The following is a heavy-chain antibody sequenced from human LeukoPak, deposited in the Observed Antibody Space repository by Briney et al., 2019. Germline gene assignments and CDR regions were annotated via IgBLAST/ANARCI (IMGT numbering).Heavy chain of an antibody. D-gene: IGHD5-18*01. CDR1: GGSFSGYY. J-gene: IGHJ5*02. V-gene: IGHV4-34*01. Sequence: SETLSLTCAVYGGSFSGYYWSWIRQPPGKGLEWIWEINHSGSTNYNPALKSRVTISVDTSKNQISLKLSSVTAADTAVYYCARRKDGDTAMVLNWFDPWGQGTLVTVSS. CDR3: ARRKDGDTAMVLNWFDP. CDR2: INHSGST.